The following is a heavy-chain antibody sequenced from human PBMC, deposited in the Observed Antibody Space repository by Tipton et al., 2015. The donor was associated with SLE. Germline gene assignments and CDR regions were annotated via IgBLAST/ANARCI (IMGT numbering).Heavy chain of an antibody. J-gene: IGHJ4*02. D-gene: IGHD3-22*01. CDR2: IWYDGSNK. CDR1: GFTFSSYG. V-gene: IGHV3-30*18. CDR3: AKGTSYYDSSGYFYYFGY. Sequence: SLRLSCAASGFTFSSYGMHWVRQAPGKGLEWVAVIWYDGSNKYYADSVKGRFTISRDNSKNTLYLQMNSLRAEDTAVYYCAKGTSYYDSSGYFYYFGYWGQGTLVTVSS.